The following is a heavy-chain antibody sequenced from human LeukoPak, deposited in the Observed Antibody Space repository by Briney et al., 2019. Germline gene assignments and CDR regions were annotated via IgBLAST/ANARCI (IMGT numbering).Heavy chain of an antibody. CDR2: ISSSSSTI. D-gene: IGHD6-6*01. V-gene: IGHV3-11*04. Sequence: GGSLRLSCAASGFTFSDYYMSWIRQAPGKGLEWVSYISSSSSTIYYADSVKGRFTISRDNAKNSLYLQMNSLRAEDTAVYYCARSIAARRNWFDPWGQGTLVTVSS. J-gene: IGHJ5*02. CDR3: ARSIAARRNWFDP. CDR1: GFTFSDYY.